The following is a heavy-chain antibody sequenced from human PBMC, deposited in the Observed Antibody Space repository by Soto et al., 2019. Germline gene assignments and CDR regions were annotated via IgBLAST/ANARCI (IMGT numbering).Heavy chain of an antibody. D-gene: IGHD3-3*01. CDR1: GFTFSSYG. CDR2: IWYDGSNK. J-gene: IGHJ6*02. Sequence: GGSLRLSCAASGFTFSSYGMHWVRQAPGKGLEWVAVIWYDGSNKYYADSVKGRFTISRDNSKNTLYLQMNSLRAEDTAVYYCARDYHGNDFWSCYYLAAGGMDVWGQGTTVTVSS. CDR3: ARDYHGNDFWSCYYLAAGGMDV. V-gene: IGHV3-33*01.